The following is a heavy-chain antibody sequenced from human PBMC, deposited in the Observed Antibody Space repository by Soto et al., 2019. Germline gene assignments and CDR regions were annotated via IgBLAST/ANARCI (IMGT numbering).Heavy chain of an antibody. V-gene: IGHV3-21*01. Sequence: EVQLVESGGDLVKPGGSLRLSCAASGFTFSSYSMNWVRQAPGKGLEWVSSISSSSSYIYYADSVKGRFTISRDNAKNSLYLQMNSLRAEDTAVYYCARDRDIVVVPASILPGIAVAGDNGFDYWGQGTLVTVSS. J-gene: IGHJ4*02. D-gene: IGHD2-2*01. CDR3: ARDRDIVVVPASILPGIAVAGDNGFDY. CDR2: ISSSSSYI. CDR1: GFTFSSYS.